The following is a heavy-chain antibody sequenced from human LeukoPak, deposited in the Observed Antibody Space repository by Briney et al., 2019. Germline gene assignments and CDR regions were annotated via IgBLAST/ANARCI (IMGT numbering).Heavy chain of an antibody. D-gene: IGHD3-10*01. Sequence: SETLSLTCAVYGGSFCGYYCSWIRQPPGKGLEWIGEINHSGSTNYNPSLKSRVTISVDTSKNQFSLKLSSVTAADTAVYYCARRQRYYYGSGSYYFGHFDYWGQGTLVTVSS. CDR1: GGSFCGYY. CDR2: INHSGST. V-gene: IGHV4-34*01. J-gene: IGHJ4*02. CDR3: ARRQRYYYGSGSYYFGHFDY.